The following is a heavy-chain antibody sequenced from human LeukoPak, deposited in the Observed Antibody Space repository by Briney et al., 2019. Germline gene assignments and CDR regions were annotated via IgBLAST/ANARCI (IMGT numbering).Heavy chain of an antibody. D-gene: IGHD6-19*01. CDR1: DYTFTSYG. CDR3: ARDLDSSALRPPDY. CDR2: ISAYNGNT. V-gene: IGHV1-18*01. Sequence: GASVKVSCKASDYTFTSYGISWVRQAPGQGLEWMGWISAYNGNTNYAQKLQGRVTMTTDTSTSTAYMELRSLRSDDTAVYYCARDLDSSALRPPDYWGQGTLVTVSS. J-gene: IGHJ4*02.